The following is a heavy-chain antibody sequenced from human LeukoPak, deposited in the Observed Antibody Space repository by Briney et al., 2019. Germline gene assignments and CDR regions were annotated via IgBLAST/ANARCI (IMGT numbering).Heavy chain of an antibody. D-gene: IGHD3-16*01. Sequence: GGSLRLSCAASGFTFSSYAMSWVRQAPGKGLEWVSGICGSCGDRKYADFVKGRFTISRDNSKNTLYLQMNDLRAEDTAVYYCAKAGHWGTQDGGRIDYWGQGTLVTVSS. CDR2: ICGSCGDR. CDR3: AKAGHWGTQDGGRIDY. J-gene: IGHJ4*02. V-gene: IGHV3-23*01. CDR1: GFTFSSYA.